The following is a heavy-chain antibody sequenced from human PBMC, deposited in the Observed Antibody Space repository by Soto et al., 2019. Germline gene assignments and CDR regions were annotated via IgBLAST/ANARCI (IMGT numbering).Heavy chain of an antibody. CDR1: GGTFTNYA. J-gene: IGHJ5*02. CDR2: FIPVLGTA. Sequence: QVQLVQSGAAVKKPGSSVRVSCKASGGTFTNYAVNWVRQAPGQGLEWMGGFIPVLGTASYAQNFQGRVTITADESTSTAYMDLSSLTSEDTALYYCARTRTYYYNSSGWNWFDPWGQGTLVTVSS. D-gene: IGHD3-22*01. V-gene: IGHV1-69*12. CDR3: ARTRTYYYNSSGWNWFDP.